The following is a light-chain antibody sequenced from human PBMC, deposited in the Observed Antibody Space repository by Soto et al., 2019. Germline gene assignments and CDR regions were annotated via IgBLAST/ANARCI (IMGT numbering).Light chain of an antibody. Sequence: QSVLTQPPSASGTPGQRVTISCSGSNSNIGSNTVNWYQQFPGAAPKLLVYSSNLRPSGVPDRFSGSKSGTSASLAISGLQSEDESDYYCAAWDGSLNGVVFGGGPKLTVL. V-gene: IGLV1-44*01. CDR3: AAWDGSLNGVV. CDR2: SSN. CDR1: NSNIGSNT. J-gene: IGLJ3*02.